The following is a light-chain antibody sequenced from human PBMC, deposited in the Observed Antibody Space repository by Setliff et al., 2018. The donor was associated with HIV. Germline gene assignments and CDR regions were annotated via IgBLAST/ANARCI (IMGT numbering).Light chain of an antibody. CDR2: DVR. CDR1: SSDVGGYNY. J-gene: IGLJ1*01. Sequence: QSALAQPASVSGSPGQSITTACTGTSSDVGGYNYVSWYQQHPGKAPKLIISDVRNRPSGVSNRFSGSKSGNTASLTISGLRAEDEADYYCSSYAISNTLPFGTGTKVTVL. CDR3: SSYAISNTLP. V-gene: IGLV2-14*03.